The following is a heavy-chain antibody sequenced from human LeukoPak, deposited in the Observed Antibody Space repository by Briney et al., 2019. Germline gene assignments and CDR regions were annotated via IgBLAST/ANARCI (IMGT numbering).Heavy chain of an antibody. D-gene: IGHD2-15*01. CDR2: SNPTSGTT. CDR1: GYTFTGYY. CDR3: ATAEGYCSGGSCYGFDF. Sequence: ASVKVSCKASGYTFTGYYLHWVRQAPGQGLEWMGWSNPTSGTTNYAQRFQGRVTMTRDTSISTAYMELSGLRSDDTAVYYCATAEGYCSGGSCYGFDFWGQGTLVTVSS. V-gene: IGHV1-2*02. J-gene: IGHJ4*02.